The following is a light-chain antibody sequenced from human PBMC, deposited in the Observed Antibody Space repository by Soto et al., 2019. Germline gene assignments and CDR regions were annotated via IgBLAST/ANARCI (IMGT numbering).Light chain of an antibody. Sequence: VQMTQSPFSLSASVGDRVTITCRASQSISRDLNWYQQKPGKAPNLLIYAASTLESGVPSRFSGSGSGTEFTLTISSLQPDDFATYYCQHYNSYGTFGQGTKVDIK. CDR1: QSISRD. V-gene: IGKV1-39*01. CDR2: AAS. CDR3: QHYNSYGT. J-gene: IGKJ1*01.